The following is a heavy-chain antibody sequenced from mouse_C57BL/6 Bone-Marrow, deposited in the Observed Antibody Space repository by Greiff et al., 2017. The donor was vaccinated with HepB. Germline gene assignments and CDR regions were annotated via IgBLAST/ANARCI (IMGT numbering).Heavy chain of an antibody. CDR3: ARGNYLYYFDY. CDR2: INPNNGGT. CDR1: GYTFTDYN. D-gene: IGHD2-1*01. J-gene: IGHJ2*01. V-gene: IGHV1-22*01. Sequence: VHVKQSGPELVKPGASVKMSCKASGYTFTDYNMHWVKQSHGKSLEWIGYINPNNGGTSYNQKFKGKATLTVNKSSSTAYMELRSLTSEDSAVYDCARGNYLYYFDYWGQGTTLTVSS.